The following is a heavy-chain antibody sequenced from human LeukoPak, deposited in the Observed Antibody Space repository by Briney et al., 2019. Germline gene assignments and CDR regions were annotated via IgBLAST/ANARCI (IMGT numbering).Heavy chain of an antibody. Sequence: ASVKVSCKASGYTFTSYYMHWVRQAPGQGLERMGIINPSGGSTSYAQKFQGRVTMTRDTSTSTVYMELSSLRSEDTAVYYCARDLSLGYNWNYGPYNWFDPWGQGTLVTVSS. CDR3: ARDLSLGYNWNYGPYNWFDP. CDR2: INPSGGST. J-gene: IGHJ5*02. D-gene: IGHD1-7*01. V-gene: IGHV1-46*01. CDR1: GYTFTSYY.